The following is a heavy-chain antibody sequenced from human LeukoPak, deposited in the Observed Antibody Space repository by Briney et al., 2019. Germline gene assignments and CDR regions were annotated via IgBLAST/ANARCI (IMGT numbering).Heavy chain of an antibody. J-gene: IGHJ5*02. CDR3: ARAVTYFYGSVTYDWFDP. CDR2: IKSDGST. Sequence: GGSLRLSCAASGFTFSSYWMHWVRQIPGKGLVWVSRIKSDGSTIYADSVKGRFTISRDNAKNTVYLQMDSLRAEDTAIYYCARAVTYFYGSVTYDWFDPWGQGTLVTVSS. CDR1: GFTFSSYW. D-gene: IGHD3-10*01. V-gene: IGHV3-74*01.